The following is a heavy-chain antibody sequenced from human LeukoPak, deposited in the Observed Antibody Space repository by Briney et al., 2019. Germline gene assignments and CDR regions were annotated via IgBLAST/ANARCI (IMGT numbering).Heavy chain of an antibody. V-gene: IGHV7-4-1*02. CDR3: ASSGYDSEYYFDY. D-gene: IGHD5-12*01. J-gene: IGHJ4*02. Sequence: ASVKVSCTASGGTFSSYAISWVRQAPGQGLEWMGWINTNTGNPTYAQGFTGRFVFSLDTSVSTAYLQISSLKAEDTAVYYCASSGYDSEYYFDYWGQGTLVTVSS. CDR1: GGTFSSYA. CDR2: INTNTGNP.